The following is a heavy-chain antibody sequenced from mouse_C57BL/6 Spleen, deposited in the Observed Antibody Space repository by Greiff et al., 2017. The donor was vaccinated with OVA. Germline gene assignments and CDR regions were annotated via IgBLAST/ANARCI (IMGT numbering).Heavy chain of an antibody. CDR1: GYTFTSYW. D-gene: IGHD1-1*01. CDR3: ARRTNYGSFDY. CDR2: IDPNSGGT. J-gene: IGHJ2*01. V-gene: IGHV1-72*01. Sequence: QVQLKQPGAELVKPGASVKLSCKASGYTFTSYWMHWVKQRPGRGLEWIGRIDPNSGGTKYNEKFKSKATLTVDKPSSTAYMQLSSLTSEDSAVYYCARRTNYGSFDYWGQGTTLTVSS.